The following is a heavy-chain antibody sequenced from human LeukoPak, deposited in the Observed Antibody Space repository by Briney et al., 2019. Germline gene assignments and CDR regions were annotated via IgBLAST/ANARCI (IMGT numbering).Heavy chain of an antibody. J-gene: IGHJ6*03. CDR2: INPNSGGT. CDR1: GYTFTGYY. CDR3: ARDRGGCSSTSCYADYYYYYYMDV. D-gene: IGHD2-2*01. Sequence: RASVTVSCKASGYTFTGYYMHWVRPAPGQGLEWMGWINPNSGGTNYAQKFQGRVTMTRDTSISTAYMELSRLRSDGTAVYYCARDRGGCSSTSCYADYYYYYYMDVWGKGTTVTVSS. V-gene: IGHV1-2*02.